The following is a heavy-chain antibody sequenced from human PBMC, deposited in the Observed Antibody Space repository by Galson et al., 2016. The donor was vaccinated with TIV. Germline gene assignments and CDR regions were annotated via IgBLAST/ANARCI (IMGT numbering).Heavy chain of an antibody. V-gene: IGHV5-51*03. D-gene: IGHD2-15*01. Sequence: QSGAEVKKPGESLRISCKCSGFRFTSYWIAWVRQMPGKGLEWMGLIYPDDSNTTYSPSFQGQVTISVDKSITTAHLHWSGLKASDTAMYYCGSGQYIGWWGQGTLVTVSS. CDR2: IYPDDSNT. J-gene: IGHJ1*01. CDR3: GSGQYIGW. CDR1: GFRFTSYW.